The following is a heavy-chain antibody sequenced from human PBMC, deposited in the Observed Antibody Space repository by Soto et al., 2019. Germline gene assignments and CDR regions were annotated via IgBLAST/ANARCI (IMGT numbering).Heavy chain of an antibody. J-gene: IGHJ6*02. CDR3: AASVGYRSSWKTTYGMDV. V-gene: IGHV1-58*01. D-gene: IGHD6-13*01. CDR1: GFTFTSSA. Sequence: ASVKVSCKASGFTFTSSAVQWVRQARGQLLEWIGWIVVGSGNTNYAQKFQERVTITRDMSTSTAYMALSSLRSEDTAVYYCAASVGYRSSWKTTYGMDVWG. CDR2: IVVGSGNT.